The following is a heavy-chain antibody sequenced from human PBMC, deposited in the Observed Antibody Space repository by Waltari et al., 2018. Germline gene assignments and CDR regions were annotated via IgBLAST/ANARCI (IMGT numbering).Heavy chain of an antibody. D-gene: IGHD3-10*01. CDR1: GYSISSGYY. V-gene: IGHV4-38-2*01. Sequence: QVQLQESGPRLVTPSETLSLNCAVSGYSISSGYYSDWIRQPPGKGLEWMGTINHSGLTYYNPSLKSRVTISVDTSKNHFSLEMRSVTAADTAVYYCARGGGLLRGVSGYGYGMDVWGQGTTVTVSS. J-gene: IGHJ6*02. CDR2: INHSGLT. CDR3: ARGGGLLRGVSGYGYGMDV.